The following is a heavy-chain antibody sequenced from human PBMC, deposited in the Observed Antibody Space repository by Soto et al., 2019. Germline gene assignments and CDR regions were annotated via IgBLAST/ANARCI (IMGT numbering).Heavy chain of an antibody. J-gene: IGHJ4*02. D-gene: IGHD3-22*01. CDR3: ARHSSGYYSIGYFDY. V-gene: IGHV4-59*08. CDR1: GGSISSYY. Sequence: ASETLSLTCTVSGGSISSYYWSWVRQPPGKGLEWIGYIYYSGSTNYNPSLKSRVTISVDTSKNQFSLKLSSVTAADTAVYYCARHSSGYYSIGYFDYWGQGTLVTVSS. CDR2: IYYSGST.